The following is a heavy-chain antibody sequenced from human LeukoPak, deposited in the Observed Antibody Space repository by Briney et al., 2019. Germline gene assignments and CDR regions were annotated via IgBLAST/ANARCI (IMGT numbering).Heavy chain of an antibody. CDR3: AREIYRSISGALDI. J-gene: IGHJ3*02. CDR1: GFPFSGRE. V-gene: IGHV3-48*03. CDR2: TRSSDNNI. D-gene: IGHD2-8*02. Sequence: GRSLTLSCAASGFPFSGREMNWLPQAPGKGLEWLPYTRSSDNNIWYAVSVRRRFTISRDNAKNSLSLQMNTLNAEDMAVYYCAREIYRSISGALDIWGQGTMVTVSS.